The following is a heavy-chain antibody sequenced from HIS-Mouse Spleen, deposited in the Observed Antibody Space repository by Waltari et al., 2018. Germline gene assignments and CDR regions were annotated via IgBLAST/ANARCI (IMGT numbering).Heavy chain of an antibody. Sequence: QVQLQESGPGLVKPSETLSLTCTVSGGSISSYYWSWIRQPAGKGLEWIGRDYTSGSTNYNPPLKSRVPMSVDTSKNQFSLKLSSVTAADTAVYYCARDFHDFWSGYYGGDKKHDAFDIWGQGTMVTVSS. CDR1: GGSISSYY. J-gene: IGHJ3*02. D-gene: IGHD3-3*01. V-gene: IGHV4-4*07. CDR3: ARDFHDFWSGYYGGDKKHDAFDI. CDR2: DYTSGST.